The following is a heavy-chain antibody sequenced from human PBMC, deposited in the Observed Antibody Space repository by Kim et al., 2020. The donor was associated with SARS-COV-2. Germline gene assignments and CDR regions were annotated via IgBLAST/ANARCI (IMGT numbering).Heavy chain of an antibody. D-gene: IGHD2-2*01. V-gene: IGHV1-46*01. Sequence: ASVKVSCKASGYTFTSYYMHWVRQAPGQGLEWMGIINPSGGSTSYAQKFQGRVTMTRDTSTSTVYMELSSLRSEDTAVYYCARDLADCSSTSCYAPYYYYYGMDVWGQGTTVTVSS. CDR3: ARDLADCSSTSCYAPYYYYYGMDV. J-gene: IGHJ6*02. CDR2: INPSGGST. CDR1: GYTFTSYY.